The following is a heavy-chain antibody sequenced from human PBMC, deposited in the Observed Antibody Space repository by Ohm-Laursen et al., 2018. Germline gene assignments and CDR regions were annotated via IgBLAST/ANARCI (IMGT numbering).Heavy chain of an antibody. CDR3: ARGYSTTWYSDY. D-gene: IGHD6-13*01. Sequence: GSLRLSCTASGFTFSSYEMNWVRQAPGKGLEWVSYISSGGSTIYHADSVKGRFTISRDNAKNSLYLQMNSLRGEDTAVYYCARGYSTTWYSDYWGQGTLVTVSS. V-gene: IGHV3-48*03. CDR1: GFTFSSYE. J-gene: IGHJ4*02. CDR2: ISSGGSTI.